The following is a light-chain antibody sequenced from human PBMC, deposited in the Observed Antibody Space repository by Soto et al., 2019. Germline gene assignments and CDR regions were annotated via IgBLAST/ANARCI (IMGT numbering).Light chain of an antibody. V-gene: IGLV3-1*01. Sequence: SYELTQAPSVSVSPGQTASITCSGDKLGDKYACWYQQKPGQSPVLVIYQDSKRPSGIPERFSGSNSGNTATLTISGTQAMDEADYYCQAWDSSTEVFGTGTKLTVL. J-gene: IGLJ1*01. CDR3: QAWDSSTEV. CDR1: KLGDKY. CDR2: QDS.